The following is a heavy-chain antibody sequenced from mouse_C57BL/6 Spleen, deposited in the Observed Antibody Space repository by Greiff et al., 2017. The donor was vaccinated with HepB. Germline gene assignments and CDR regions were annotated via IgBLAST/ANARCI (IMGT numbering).Heavy chain of an antibody. D-gene: IGHD2-1*01. J-gene: IGHJ4*01. Sequence: QVQLKESGAELARPGASVKLSCKASGYTFTSYGISWVKQRTGQGLEWIGEIYPRSGNTYYNEKFKGKATLTADKSSSTAYMELRSLTSEDSAVYFCAREVLYFFMDYWGQGTSVTVSS. CDR3: AREVLYFFMDY. CDR2: IYPRSGNT. CDR1: GYTFTSYG. V-gene: IGHV1-81*01.